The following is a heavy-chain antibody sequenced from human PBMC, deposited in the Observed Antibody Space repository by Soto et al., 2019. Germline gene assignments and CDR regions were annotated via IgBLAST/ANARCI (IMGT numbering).Heavy chain of an antibody. D-gene: IGHD3-3*01. CDR2: IYYSGST. V-gene: IGHV4-59*01. Sequence: SETLSLTCTVSGGSISSYYWSGIRQPPGKGLEWIGYIYYSGSTNYNPSLKSRFTISVDTSKNQFSLKLSSVTAADTAVYYCERVNCDFWSGYSRRVAEYFPQWGQGTLVSVSS. CDR1: GGSISSYY. CDR3: ERVNCDFWSGYSRRVAEYFPQ. J-gene: IGHJ1*01.